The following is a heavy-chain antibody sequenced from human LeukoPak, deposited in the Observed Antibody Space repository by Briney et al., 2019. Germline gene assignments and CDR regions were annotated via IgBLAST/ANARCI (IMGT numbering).Heavy chain of an antibody. D-gene: IGHD1-26*01. CDR2: INHSGST. J-gene: IGHJ6*03. CDR1: GGPFSGYY. Sequence: SETLSLTCAVYGGPFSGYYWSWIRQPPGKGLEWIGEINHSGSTNYNPSLKSRVTISVDTSKNQFSLKLSSVTAADTAVYYCARSWVGDYYYYYMDVWGKGTTVTVSS. CDR3: ARSWVGDYYYYYMDV. V-gene: IGHV4-34*01.